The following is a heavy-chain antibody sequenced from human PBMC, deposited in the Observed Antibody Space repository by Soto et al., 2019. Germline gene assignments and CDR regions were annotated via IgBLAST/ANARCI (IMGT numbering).Heavy chain of an antibody. Sequence: GESLKISCKGSGYSFTSYWISWVRQMPGKGLEWMGRIDPSDSYTNYSPSFQGHVTISADKSISTAYLQWSSLKASDTAMYYCARHLPLAAQVLLGYGMDVWGQGTTVTVSS. V-gene: IGHV5-10-1*01. CDR1: GYSFTSYW. CDR2: IDPSDSYT. CDR3: ARHLPLAAQVLLGYGMDV. J-gene: IGHJ6*02. D-gene: IGHD6-6*01.